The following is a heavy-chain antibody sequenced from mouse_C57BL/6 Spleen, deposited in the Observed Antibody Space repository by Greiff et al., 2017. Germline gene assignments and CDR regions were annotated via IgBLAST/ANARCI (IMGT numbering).Heavy chain of an antibody. CDR2: IYPRDGST. CDR1: GYTFTDHT. J-gene: IGHJ1*03. Sequence: VQLQQSDAELVKPGASVQISCKVSGYTFTDHTIHWMKQRPEQGLEWIGYIYPRDGSTKYNEKFKGKATLTADKSSSTAYMQLNSLTSEDSAVYFCAREADYYGSSYGYFDVWGTGTTVTVSS. CDR3: AREADYYGSSYGYFDV. D-gene: IGHD1-1*01. V-gene: IGHV1-78*01.